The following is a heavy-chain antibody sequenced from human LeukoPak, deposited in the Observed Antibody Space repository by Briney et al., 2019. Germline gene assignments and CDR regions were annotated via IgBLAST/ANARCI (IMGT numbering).Heavy chain of an antibody. V-gene: IGHV3-30-3*01. Sequence: GGSLRLSCAASGFPFSSYAMHWVRQAPGKGLEWVSYISYNGSNKYYADSVKGRFTISRDNSKNTLYLQMDSLRDEDTAVYYCAKESRITMIVVVTRFDYWGQGTLVTVSS. D-gene: IGHD3-22*01. J-gene: IGHJ4*02. CDR1: GFPFSSYA. CDR2: ISYNGSNK. CDR3: AKESRITMIVVVTRFDY.